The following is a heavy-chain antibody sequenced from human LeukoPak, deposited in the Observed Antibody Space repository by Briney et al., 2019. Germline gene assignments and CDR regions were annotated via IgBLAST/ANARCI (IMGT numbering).Heavy chain of an antibody. CDR3: AKVLNLCSSTSCPNY. D-gene: IGHD2-2*01. CDR2: ISWNSGSI. CDR1: GFTFDDYA. J-gene: IGHJ4*02. Sequence: PGGSLRLSCAASGFTFDDYAMHWVRQAPGKGLEWVSGISWNSGSIGYADSVKGRFTISRDNSKNTLYLQMNSLRAEDTAVYYCAKVLNLCSSTSCPNYWGQGTLVTVSS. V-gene: IGHV3-9*01.